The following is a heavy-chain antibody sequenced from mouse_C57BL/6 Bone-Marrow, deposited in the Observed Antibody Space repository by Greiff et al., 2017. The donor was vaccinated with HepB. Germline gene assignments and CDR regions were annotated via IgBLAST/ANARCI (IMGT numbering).Heavy chain of an antibody. CDR3: ARGPFPLRYAMDY. V-gene: IGHV14-2*01. CDR2: IDPEDGET. J-gene: IGHJ4*01. D-gene: IGHD1-1*01. Sequence: EVKLQESGAELVKPGASVKLSCTASGFNIKDYYMHWVKQRTEQGLEWIGRIDPEDGETKYAPKFQGKDTITADTSSNTAYLQLSSLTSEDTAVYYCARGPFPLRYAMDYWGQGTSVTVSS. CDR1: GFNIKDYY.